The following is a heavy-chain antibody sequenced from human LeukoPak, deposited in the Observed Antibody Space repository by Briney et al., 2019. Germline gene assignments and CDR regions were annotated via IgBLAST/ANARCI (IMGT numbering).Heavy chain of an antibody. CDR3: AREITMVRGVEARHYYYYGMDV. Sequence: ASVTVSCKASGYTFTSYGISWVRQAPGQGLEWMGWISAYNGNTNYAQELQGRVTMTTDTSTSTAYMELRSLRSDDTAVYYCAREITMVRGVEARHYYYYGMDVWGQGTTVTVSS. CDR2: ISAYNGNT. D-gene: IGHD3-10*01. CDR1: GYTFTSYG. V-gene: IGHV1-18*01. J-gene: IGHJ6*02.